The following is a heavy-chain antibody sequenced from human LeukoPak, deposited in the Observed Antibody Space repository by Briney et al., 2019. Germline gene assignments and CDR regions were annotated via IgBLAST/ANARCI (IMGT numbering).Heavy chain of an antibody. CDR1: GFTFSSYA. CDR3: AKGYCSGGSCYNFDY. Sequence: GGSLRLSCAASGFTFSSYAMSWVRQAPGKGLEWVSAISGSGGSTYYADSVKGRFTISRDNSRNTLYLQMNSLRAEDTAVYYCAKGYCSGGSCYNFDYWGQGTLVTVSS. CDR2: ISGSGGST. D-gene: IGHD2-15*01. J-gene: IGHJ4*02. V-gene: IGHV3-23*01.